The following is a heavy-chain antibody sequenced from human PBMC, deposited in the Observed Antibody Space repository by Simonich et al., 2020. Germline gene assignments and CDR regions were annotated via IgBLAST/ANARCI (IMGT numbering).Heavy chain of an antibody. D-gene: IGHD3-22*01. CDR1: GFTFSSYA. CDR2: ISGSGGST. Sequence: GGGLVQPGGSLRLSCAASGFTFSSYAMSWVRQAPGKGLEWVSAISGSGGSTYYADSVKGRFTISRDNSKNPLYLKMNSLRAEDTAVYYCAKDLGERITMIVVVIDAFDIWGKGTMVTVSS. J-gene: IGHJ3*02. V-gene: IGHV3-23*01. CDR3: AKDLGERITMIVVVIDAFDI.